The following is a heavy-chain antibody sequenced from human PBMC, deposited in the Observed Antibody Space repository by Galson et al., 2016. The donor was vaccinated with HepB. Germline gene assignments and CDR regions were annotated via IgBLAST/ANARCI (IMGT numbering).Heavy chain of an antibody. CDR3: AKDRNRYDFYSMDV. J-gene: IGHJ6*02. V-gene: IGHV3-30*18. CDR1: GLIFSSYG. CDR2: ILYDGSNK. Sequence: SLRLSCAASGLIFSSYGMHWVRQAPGKGLEWVAVILYDGSNKYYADSVKGRFTISRDNSKNTLYLQMNSLRAEDTAVYYCAKDRNRYDFYSMDVWGQGTTVTVSS. D-gene: IGHD5-12*01.